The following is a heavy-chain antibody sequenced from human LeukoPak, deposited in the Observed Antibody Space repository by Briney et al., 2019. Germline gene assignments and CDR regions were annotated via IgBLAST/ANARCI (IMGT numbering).Heavy chain of an antibody. CDR3: ARETLIDYAFDY. V-gene: IGHV3-49*04. Sequence: GGSLRLSCTASGLSFGVHAMSWVPQAPGKGLEWVGFIRSNRNGGTPEYAECVKGRFRISRDDSRSSAYLQMNSLKIEDTGVYYCARETLIDYAFDYWGREILVSVSS. D-gene: IGHD3-22*01. J-gene: IGHJ4*02. CDR1: GLSFGVHA. CDR2: IRSNRNGGTP.